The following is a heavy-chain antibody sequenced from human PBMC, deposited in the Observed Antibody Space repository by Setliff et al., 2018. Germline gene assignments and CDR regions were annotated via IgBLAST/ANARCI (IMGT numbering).Heavy chain of an antibody. CDR3: ARVESMVRGKNILRHFDY. J-gene: IGHJ4*02. V-gene: IGHV1-18*01. D-gene: IGHD3-10*01. CDR2: VTIYNGNT. CDR1: GYTFNNYG. Sequence: ASVKVSCKASGYTFNNYGVAWVRQAPGQGLDWMGWVTIYNGNTKYAQNLQGRLTLSTDRSTDTVYMELGSLTTDDTAIYYCARVESMVRGKNILRHFDYWGQGTQVTVSS.